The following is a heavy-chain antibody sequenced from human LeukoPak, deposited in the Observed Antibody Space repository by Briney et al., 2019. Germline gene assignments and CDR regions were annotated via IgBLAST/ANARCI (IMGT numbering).Heavy chain of an antibody. CDR1: GYTFTSYD. CDR2: MNPNSGNT. CDR3: ARASDYGDPFDY. J-gene: IGHJ4*02. Sequence: GASVKVSCKASGYTFTSYDINWVRQSTGQGLEWMGWMNPNSGNTGYAQKFQGRVTMTRNTSISTAYMELSSLRSEDTAVYYCARASDYGDPFDYWGQGTLVTASS. V-gene: IGHV1-8*01. D-gene: IGHD4-17*01.